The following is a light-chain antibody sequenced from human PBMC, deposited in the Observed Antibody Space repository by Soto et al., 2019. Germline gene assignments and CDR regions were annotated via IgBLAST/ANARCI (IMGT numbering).Light chain of an antibody. Sequence: EIVLTQSPGTLSLSPGERGTLSCRASQSVSNRYLAWYQQKPGQAPRLLIYDATTRATGIPDRFSGSGSGTDFTLTISRLEPEDFAVYYCQQYGSSPITFGQGTRLEIK. V-gene: IGKV3-20*01. J-gene: IGKJ5*01. CDR1: QSVSNRY. CDR2: DAT. CDR3: QQYGSSPIT.